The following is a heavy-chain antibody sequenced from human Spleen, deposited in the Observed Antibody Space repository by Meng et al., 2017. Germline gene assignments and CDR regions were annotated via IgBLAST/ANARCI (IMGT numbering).Heavy chain of an antibody. CDR3: AVLEGG. Sequence: ASVKVSCKPSGYTFNAYYIHWVRQAPGQGLEWIGWINPNGGATKYAQKFLGRVTVTSDTSTSTAYMEMSGLTYDDTAVYYCAVLEGGWGQGTLVTVSS. CDR1: GYTFNAYY. D-gene: IGHD1-1*01. V-gene: IGHV1-2*02. J-gene: IGHJ4*02. CDR2: INPNGGAT.